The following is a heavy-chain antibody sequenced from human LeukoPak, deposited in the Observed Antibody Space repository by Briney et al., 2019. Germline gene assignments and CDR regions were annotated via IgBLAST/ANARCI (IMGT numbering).Heavy chain of an antibody. D-gene: IGHD4-23*01. J-gene: IGHJ4*02. Sequence: SETLSLTCAVSGGSISSYYWSWIRQPPGKGLEWIGYIYYSGSTNYNPSLKSRVTISVDTSKNQFSLKLSSVTAADTAVYYCARVSRGNSVGGDYWGQGTLVTVSS. CDR2: IYYSGST. CDR3: ARVSRGNSVGGDY. CDR1: GGSISSYY. V-gene: IGHV4-59*01.